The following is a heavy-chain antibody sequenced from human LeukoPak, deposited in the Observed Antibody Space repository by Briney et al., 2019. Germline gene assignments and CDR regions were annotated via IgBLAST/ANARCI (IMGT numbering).Heavy chain of an antibody. CDR2: INHSGST. CDR3: ARGKGYDYVWGIEDY. D-gene: IGHD3-16*01. CDR1: GGSISSGDYY. V-gene: IGHV4-39*07. Sequence: PSETLSLTCTVSGGSISSGDYYWSWIRQPPGKGLEWIGEINHSGSTNYNPSLKSRVTISVDTSKNQFSLKLSSVTAADTAVYYCARGKGYDYVWGIEDYWGQGTLVTVSS. J-gene: IGHJ4*02.